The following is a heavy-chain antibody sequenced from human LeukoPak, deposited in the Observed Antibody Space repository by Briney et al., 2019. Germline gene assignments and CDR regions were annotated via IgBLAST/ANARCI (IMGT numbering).Heavy chain of an antibody. V-gene: IGHV3-13*01. CDR2: IGTTGDT. CDR3: ARAVAAARGVNYFDY. CDR1: GFTFSRYD. J-gene: IGHJ4*02. D-gene: IGHD3-10*01. Sequence: QPGGSLRLSCAASGFTFSRYDMHWVRQVTGEYLEWVSAIGTTGDTYYPGSVKGRFTISRENAKNSLYLQMNSLRAGDTAVYYCARAVAAARGVNYFDYWGQGTLVTVSS.